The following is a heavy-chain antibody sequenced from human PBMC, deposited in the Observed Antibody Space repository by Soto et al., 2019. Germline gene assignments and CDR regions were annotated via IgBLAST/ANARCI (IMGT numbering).Heavy chain of an antibody. CDR3: ARGKDYYDASTYTFDY. Sequence: GGSLRLSCAASGFNFRRYAMHWVRQAPGKGLEWVAVISYDGTDKYYADSVKGRVTFSRDNSKDALYLQMSSLRTEDTAVYYCARGKDYYDASTYTFDYWGQGTLVTVSS. D-gene: IGHD3-22*01. CDR2: ISYDGTDK. J-gene: IGHJ4*02. V-gene: IGHV3-30*14. CDR1: GFNFRRYA.